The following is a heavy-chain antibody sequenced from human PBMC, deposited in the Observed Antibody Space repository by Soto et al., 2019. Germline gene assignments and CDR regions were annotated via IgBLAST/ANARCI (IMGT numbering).Heavy chain of an antibody. J-gene: IGHJ6*02. D-gene: IGHD2-8*02. V-gene: IGHV4-30-4*01. CDR1: NGYISSGDYH. CDR3: AGDYRAPTAGAMDG. Sequence: QVQLQESGPGLVTTFQTLSLTFSVSNGYISSGDYHWSWIRHPPGKGLWWTGAIYYSGSTYYNPTLNILIRLASDTSKNQVALQLNSVTAADTAVHYCAGDYRAPTAGAMDGWGHGTTVTVSS. CDR2: IYYSGST.